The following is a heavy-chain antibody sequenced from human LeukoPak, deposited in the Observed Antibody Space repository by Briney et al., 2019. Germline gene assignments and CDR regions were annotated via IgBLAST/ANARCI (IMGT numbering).Heavy chain of an antibody. V-gene: IGHV3-9*01. CDR2: ISWNSGSI. D-gene: IGHD3-16*02. Sequence: GGSLRLSCAASGFTFDDYAMHWVRQAPGKGLEWVSGISWNSGSIGYADSVKGRFTISRDNAKNSLYLQMNSLRAEDTALYYCAKIRLSHRRHDAFDIWGQGTMVTVSS. CDR1: GFTFDDYA. CDR3: AKIRLSHRRHDAFDI. J-gene: IGHJ3*02.